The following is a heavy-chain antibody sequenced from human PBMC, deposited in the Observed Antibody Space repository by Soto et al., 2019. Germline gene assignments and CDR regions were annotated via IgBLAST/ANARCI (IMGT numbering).Heavy chain of an antibody. Sequence: SETLSLTCTVSGGSINSYWWSWIRQPAGKGLEWIGRVYSSGTTDYNPSLNSRAAMSVETSKNQFSLKLSSVTAADTAVYYCARDIASYAYGEGYWGQGIQVTVSS. CDR1: GGSINSYW. CDR3: ARDIASYAYGEGY. D-gene: IGHD2-21*01. CDR2: VYSSGTT. J-gene: IGHJ4*02. V-gene: IGHV4-4*07.